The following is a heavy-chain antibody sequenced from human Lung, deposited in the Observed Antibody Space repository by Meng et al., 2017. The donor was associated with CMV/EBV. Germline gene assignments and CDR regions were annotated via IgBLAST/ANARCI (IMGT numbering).Heavy chain of an antibody. V-gene: IGHV1-2*02. Sequence: SXXVSCKASGYTFTGYYIHWVRQAPGQGLEWMGWITPNSGGTNYAQKFQGRVTMTRDTSISTAYMELSRLRSGDTAVYYCARGPFYYYGMDVGGQGSTVTVSS. CDR3: ARGPFYYYGMDV. CDR1: GYTFTGYY. J-gene: IGHJ6*02. D-gene: IGHD3-10*01. CDR2: ITPNSGGT.